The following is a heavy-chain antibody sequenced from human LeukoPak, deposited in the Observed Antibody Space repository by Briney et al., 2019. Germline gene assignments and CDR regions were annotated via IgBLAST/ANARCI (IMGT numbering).Heavy chain of an antibody. CDR3: ASYRFWSGYYTTPENFDY. J-gene: IGHJ4*02. V-gene: IGHV4-39*01. Sequence: PSETLSLTCTVSGGSISSSSYYWGWIRQPPGKGLEWIGSIYYSGSTYYDPSLKSRVTISVDTSKNQFSLKLSSVTAADTAVYYCASYRFWSGYYTTPENFDYWGQGTLVTVSS. CDR2: IYYSGST. D-gene: IGHD3-3*01. CDR1: GGSISSSSYY.